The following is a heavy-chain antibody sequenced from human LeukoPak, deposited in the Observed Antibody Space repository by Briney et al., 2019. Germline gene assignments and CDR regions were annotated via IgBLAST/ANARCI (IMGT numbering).Heavy chain of an antibody. V-gene: IGHV1-2*02. CDR1: GYTFTGYY. J-gene: IGHJ4*02. CDR2: INPNSGGT. D-gene: IGHD3-22*01. Sequence: ASVKVSCKASGYTFTGYYMHWVRQAPGQGLEWMGWINPNSGGTNYAQKFQGRVTMTRDTSISTAYIELSRLRSDDTAVYYCARDYYDSSGYYYPKDYWGQGTLVTVSS. CDR3: ARDYYDSSGYYYPKDY.